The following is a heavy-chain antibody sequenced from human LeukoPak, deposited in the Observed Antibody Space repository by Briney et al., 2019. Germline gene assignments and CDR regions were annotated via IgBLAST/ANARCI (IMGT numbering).Heavy chain of an antibody. D-gene: IGHD1-26*01. CDR1: GSPFTSYR. Sequence: PGGSLQISCQGSGSPFTSYRIGWVRQPPGKGLEGRGIVYPGDSDTRYSPSFQGQVPMSAAKSTTTSSLQWSSLKASDTAMYYCARREDYFDYWGQGTLVTVSS. CDR2: VYPGDSDT. V-gene: IGHV5-51*01. J-gene: IGHJ4*02. CDR3: ARREDYFDY.